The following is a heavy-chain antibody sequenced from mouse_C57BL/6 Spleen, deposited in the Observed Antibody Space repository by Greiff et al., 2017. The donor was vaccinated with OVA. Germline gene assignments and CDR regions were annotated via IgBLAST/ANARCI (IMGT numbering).Heavy chain of an antibody. D-gene: IGHD2-4*01. V-gene: IGHV1-72*01. CDR1: GFTFTSYW. CDR3: ESGNYYDSSWFAY. CDR2: IDPNSGGT. Sequence: QVQLQQSGAELVKPGASVKLSCTASGFTFTSYWMHWVKQRPGRGLEWIGRIDPNSGGTKYTEKFKSKATLTVDKASSTAYMQLSSLTSEASAVYYCESGNYYDSSWFAYWGQGTLVTVSA. J-gene: IGHJ3*01.